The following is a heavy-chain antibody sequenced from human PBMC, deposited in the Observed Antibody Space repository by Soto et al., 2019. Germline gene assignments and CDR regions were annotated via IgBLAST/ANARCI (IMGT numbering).Heavy chain of an antibody. J-gene: IGHJ4*02. CDR1: GFTFSNYG. CDR2: ISASGGST. D-gene: IGHD3-10*01. V-gene: IGHV3-23*01. Sequence: EVQLLESGGGSVQPGGSLSLSCAVSGFTFSNYGMNWVRQAPGQGLEWVSGISASGGSTYYADSVKGRFTISRDSSKSTLYLQMHSLRANDTAVSYCAIHFYYGSGTYYAVDYWGQGTLVIVSS. CDR3: AIHFYYGSGTYYAVDY.